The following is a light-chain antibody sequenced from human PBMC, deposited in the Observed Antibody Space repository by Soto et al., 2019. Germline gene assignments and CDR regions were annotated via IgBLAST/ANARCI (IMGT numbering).Light chain of an antibody. V-gene: IGKV1-5*03. J-gene: IGKJ2*01. CDR1: QSISYW. CDR2: KAS. Sequence: DIQMSQSHSTLSASVGDTVTITCRASQSISYWLAWYQQKPGQAPKLLIDKASTLESGVPSRFSGSGSGTEFTLTISSLQPDDFATFYCQQYARFPYTFGQGTKLEIK. CDR3: QQYARFPYT.